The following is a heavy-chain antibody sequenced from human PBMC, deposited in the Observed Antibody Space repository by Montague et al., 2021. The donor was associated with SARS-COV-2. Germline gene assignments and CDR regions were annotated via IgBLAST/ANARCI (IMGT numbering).Heavy chain of an antibody. CDR1: GYSISDGYY. J-gene: IGHJ6*02. CDR3: AREHWENYYDFWSGTNLASDYPHYGMDV. Sequence: SETLSLTCTVSGYSISDGYYWVWIRQPPGKGLEWIGNIFQSGTTYYNPSLERRSTMSVDTSKNQFSLKLSSVTAADTAVYYCAREHWENYYDFWSGTNLASDYPHYGMDVWGQGTTVTVSS. V-gene: IGHV4-38-2*02. D-gene: IGHD3-3*01. CDR2: IFQSGTT.